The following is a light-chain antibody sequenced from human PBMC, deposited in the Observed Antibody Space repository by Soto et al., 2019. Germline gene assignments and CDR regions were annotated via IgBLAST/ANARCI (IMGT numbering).Light chain of an antibody. CDR1: SSDVGGYKF. CDR2: EVN. V-gene: IGLV2-14*01. Sequence: QSVLTQPASVSASPGQSITISCTGTSSDVGGYKFVSWYQHHPGKAPKLMIYEVNNRPSGVSNRFSGSKSGNTASLTISGLQPEDEADYYCLSYVGSDTYVIFGGGTKLTVL. J-gene: IGLJ2*01. CDR3: LSYVGSDTYVI.